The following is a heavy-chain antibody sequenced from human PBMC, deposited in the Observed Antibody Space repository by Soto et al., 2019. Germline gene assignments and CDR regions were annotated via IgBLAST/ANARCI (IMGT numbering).Heavy chain of an antibody. D-gene: IGHD5-12*01. CDR3: AKDEPRWLHGPFDY. V-gene: IGHV1-18*01. Sequence: QVQLVQSGAEVKKPGASVKVSCQASGYTFSNYAISWLRQAPGQGPEWMGWISAYSGKTHCSQKFQDRVTMTTDTSTNTAYLELRSLRSDDTAVYYCAKDEPRWLHGPFDYWGQGTLVTVSS. J-gene: IGHJ4*02. CDR1: GYTFSNYA. CDR2: ISAYSGKT.